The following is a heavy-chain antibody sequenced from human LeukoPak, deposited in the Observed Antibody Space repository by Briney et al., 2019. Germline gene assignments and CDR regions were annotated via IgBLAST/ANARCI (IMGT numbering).Heavy chain of an antibody. CDR2: ISGRGASK. V-gene: IGHV3-23*01. Sequence: GGSLRLSCAASGFTFSTSAMSWVGQAPGKGLEGGSGISGRGASKYYADSVKGRFTISRDNSKNTLYLQMNSLRAEDTAVYYRAKGVVVAPDVTPFDYWGQGTLVTVSS. J-gene: IGHJ4*02. D-gene: IGHD2-2*01. CDR1: GFTFSTSA. CDR3: AKGVVVAPDVTPFDY.